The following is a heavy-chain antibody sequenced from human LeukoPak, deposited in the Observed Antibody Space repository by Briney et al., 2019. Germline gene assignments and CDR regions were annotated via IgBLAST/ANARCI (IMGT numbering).Heavy chain of an antibody. Sequence: GGSLRPSCAASGFTFSDYGMHWVRQAPGKGLDWVAVISYDGDNKYYADSVKGRFTISRDNSKNTLYLQMDSLRVEDTAVYYCAKASIKMVRGLCLDYWGRGTLVTVSS. CDR1: GFTFSDYG. CDR2: ISYDGDNK. V-gene: IGHV3-30*18. J-gene: IGHJ4*02. CDR3: AKASIKMVRGLCLDY. D-gene: IGHD3-10*01.